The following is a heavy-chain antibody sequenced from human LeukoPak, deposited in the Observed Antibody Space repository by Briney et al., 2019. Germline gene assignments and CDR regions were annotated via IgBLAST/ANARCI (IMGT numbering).Heavy chain of an antibody. CDR3: ARDLAEKVPATIFNY. CDR2: INPNSGGT. D-gene: IGHD2-2*02. V-gene: IGHV1-2*02. CDR1: GYTFTGYY. J-gene: IGHJ4*02. Sequence: ASVKVSCKASGYTFTGYYIHWVRQAPGQGLEWMGWINPNSGGTNYAQKFQGRVAMTRDTSISTAYMELSRLRFNDTAVYYCARDLAEKVPATIFNYWGQGTLVAVSS.